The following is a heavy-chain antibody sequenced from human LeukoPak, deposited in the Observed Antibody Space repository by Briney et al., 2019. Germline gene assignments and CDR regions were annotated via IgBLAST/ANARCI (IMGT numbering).Heavy chain of an antibody. CDR1: GGSFSGYC. CDR3: ARHRRDYYGSGRMYYFDY. CDR2: INHSGST. Sequence: SETLSLTCAVYGGSFSGYCWSWIRQPPGKGLEWIGEINHSGSTNYNPSLKSRVTISVDTSKNQFSLKLSSVTAADTAVYYCARHRRDYYGSGRMYYFDYWGQGTLVTVSS. J-gene: IGHJ4*02. D-gene: IGHD3-10*01. V-gene: IGHV4-34*01.